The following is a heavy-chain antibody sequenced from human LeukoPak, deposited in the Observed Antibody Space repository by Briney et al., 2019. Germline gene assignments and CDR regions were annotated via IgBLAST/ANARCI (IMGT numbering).Heavy chain of an antibody. CDR3: TRTEVATYYDFWSGYPTSYGMDV. CDR2: IWYDGSNK. J-gene: IGHJ6*02. D-gene: IGHD3-3*01. Sequence: GGSLRLSCAASGFTFSSYGMHWVRQAPGKGLEWVAVIWYDGSNKYYADSVKGRFTISRDNSKNTLYLQMNSLRAEDTAVYYCTRTEVATYYDFWSGYPTSYGMDVWGQGTTVTVSS. V-gene: IGHV3-33*08. CDR1: GFTFSSYG.